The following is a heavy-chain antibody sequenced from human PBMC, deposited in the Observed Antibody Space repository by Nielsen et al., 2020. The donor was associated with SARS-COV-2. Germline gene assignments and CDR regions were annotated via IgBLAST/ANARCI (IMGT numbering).Heavy chain of an antibody. CDR2: IYPGDSDT. V-gene: IGHV5-51*01. D-gene: IGHD3-10*01. Sequence: VRQMPGKGLEWMGIIYPGDSDTRYSPSFQGQVTISADKSISTAYLQWSSLKASDTAMYYCARLNFYGSGRAVVYYGMDVWGQGTTVTVSS. CDR3: ARLNFYGSGRAVVYYGMDV. J-gene: IGHJ6*02.